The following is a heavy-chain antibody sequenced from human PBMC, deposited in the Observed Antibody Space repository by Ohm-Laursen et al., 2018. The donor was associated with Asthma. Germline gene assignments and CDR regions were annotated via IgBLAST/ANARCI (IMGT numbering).Heavy chain of an antibody. V-gene: IGHV4-31*03. CDR1: GGSISSGGYY. D-gene: IGHD1-1*01. CDR2: IYYSGST. CDR3: ARDRGTTIDY. J-gene: IGHJ4*02. Sequence: SDTLSLTCTVSGGSISSGGYYWSWIRQHPGKGLEWIGYIYYSGSTYYNPSLKSRVTISVDTSKNQFSLKLSSVTAADTAVYYCARDRGTTIDYWGQGTLVTVSS.